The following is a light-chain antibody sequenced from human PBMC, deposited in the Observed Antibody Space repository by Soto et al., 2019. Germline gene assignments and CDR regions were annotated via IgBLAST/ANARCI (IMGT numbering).Light chain of an antibody. CDR1: QSVSSY. V-gene: IGKV3-11*01. CDR2: DAS. CDR3: QQRSNWPLT. Sequence: IVLTHSPGTLSFSPGEMATLSFRASQSVSSYLAWYQQKPGQAPRLLIYDASNRATGIPARFSGSGSGTDFTLTISSLEPADFAVYYCQQRSNWPLTFGGGTKVDIK. J-gene: IGKJ4*01.